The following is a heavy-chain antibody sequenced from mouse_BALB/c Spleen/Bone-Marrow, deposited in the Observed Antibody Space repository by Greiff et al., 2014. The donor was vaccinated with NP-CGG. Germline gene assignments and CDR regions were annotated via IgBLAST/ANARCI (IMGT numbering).Heavy chain of an antibody. CDR1: GFNIKDTY. J-gene: IGHJ4*01. D-gene: IGHD2-5*01. CDR3: ASASNYEGGDMDY. Sequence: VQLKESGAELVKPGASVKLSCTASGFNIKDTYMHWVKQRPEQGLEWIGRIDPANGNTKYVPTFQGKATITADTSSNTAYLQLNILTSEDAAIYYYASASNYEGGDMDYWGQGISVTVSS. V-gene: IGHV14-3*02. CDR2: IDPANGNT.